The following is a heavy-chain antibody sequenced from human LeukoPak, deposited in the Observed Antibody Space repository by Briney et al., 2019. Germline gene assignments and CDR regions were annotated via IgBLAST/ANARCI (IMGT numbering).Heavy chain of an antibody. Sequence: PGGSLRLSCAASGFTFSSYGMHWVRQAPGKGLEWVAVIWYDGSNKYYADSVKGRFTISRDNSKNTLYLQMNSLRAEDTAVYYCAKDLDIVVVPAAMDYGGQGTLVTVSS. V-gene: IGHV3-33*06. CDR3: AKDLDIVVVPAAMDY. J-gene: IGHJ4*02. CDR1: GFTFSSYG. CDR2: IWYDGSNK. D-gene: IGHD2-2*01.